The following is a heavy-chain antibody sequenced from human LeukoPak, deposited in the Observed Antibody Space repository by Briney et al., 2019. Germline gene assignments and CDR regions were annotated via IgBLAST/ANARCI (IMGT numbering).Heavy chain of an antibody. D-gene: IGHD6-13*01. J-gene: IGHJ4*02. CDR2: MNPNSGNT. CDR3: ARISCSSSWYFNNFDY. CDR1: GYTFTSYD. Sequence: GASVKVSCKASGYTFTSYDINWVRQATGQGLEWMGWMNPNSGNTGYAQKFQGRVTMTRNTSISTAYMELSSLRSEDTAVYYCARISCSSSWYFNNFDYWGQGTLVTVSS. V-gene: IGHV1-8*01.